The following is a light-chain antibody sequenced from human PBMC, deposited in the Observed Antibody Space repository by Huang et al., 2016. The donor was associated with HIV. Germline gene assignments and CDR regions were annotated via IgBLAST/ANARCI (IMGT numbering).Light chain of an antibody. CDR2: KAS. CDR3: QQYDNYTT. V-gene: IGKV1-5*03. CDR1: QSISDW. J-gene: IGKJ2*01. Sequence: DIQMTQSPSTLSASVGDRVTITCRASQSISDWLAWYQQKPGKAPKLLIYKASNLESVVPLRFSGSGSGTEFTLTISSLQPDDFATYYCQQYDNYTTFAQGTKLEIQ.